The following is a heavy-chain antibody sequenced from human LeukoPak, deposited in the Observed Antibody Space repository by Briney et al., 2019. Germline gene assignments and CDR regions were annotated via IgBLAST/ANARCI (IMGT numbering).Heavy chain of an antibody. D-gene: IGHD3-22*01. CDR3: AKDFLTLYYYDSSGFRNYFDY. V-gene: IGHV3-23*01. J-gene: IGHJ4*02. CDR1: GFTFSSYA. Sequence: GGSLRLSCAASGFTFSSYAMSWVRQAPGKGLEWVSAISGSGGSTYYADSVKGRFTISRDNAKNSLYLQMNSLRAEDTAVYYCAKDFLTLYYYDSSGFRNYFDYWGQGTLVTVSS. CDR2: ISGSGGST.